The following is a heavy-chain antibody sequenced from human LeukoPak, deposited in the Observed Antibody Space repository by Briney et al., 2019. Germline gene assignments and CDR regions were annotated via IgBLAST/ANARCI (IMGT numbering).Heavy chain of an antibody. Sequence: GGSLRLSCAASGFTFSSYSMNWVRQAPGKGLEWVSYISSSTSTIYYADYVKGRFTISRDNAKNSLYLQMNSLRDEDTAVYYCARPFYDSGGYYYKSFDIWGQGTMVTVSS. D-gene: IGHD3-22*01. J-gene: IGHJ3*02. CDR1: GFTFSSYS. V-gene: IGHV3-48*02. CDR3: ARPFYDSGGYYYKSFDI. CDR2: ISSSTSTI.